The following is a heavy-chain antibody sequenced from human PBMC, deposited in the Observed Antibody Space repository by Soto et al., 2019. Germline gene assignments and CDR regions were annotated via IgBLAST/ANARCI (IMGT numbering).Heavy chain of an antibody. D-gene: IGHD2-15*01. CDR1: GFSLTQYW. CDR2: INEDGTKR. Sequence: EVQLVESGGGLVQSGGSLRLSCIASGFSLTQYWMSWVRQTPRKGLEWVAKINEDGTKRDYMESVEGRFTISRDNAKNSVSLQMNSLRAEDTAVYFCTRWDGRCSGGSCFFDSWGQGTLVTVSS. J-gene: IGHJ4*02. CDR3: TRWDGRCSGGSCFFDS. V-gene: IGHV3-7*01.